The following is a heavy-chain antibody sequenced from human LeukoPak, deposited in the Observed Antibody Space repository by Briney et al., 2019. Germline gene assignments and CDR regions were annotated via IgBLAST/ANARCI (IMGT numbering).Heavy chain of an antibody. CDR2: ISSTGSA. CDR1: GGSITGSY. V-gene: IGHV4-59*01. D-gene: IGHD3-10*01. CDR3: ANRGV. Sequence: PSETLSLTCTVSGGSITGSYWNWIRQSPGKGLESIGYISSTGSANYNPSLKSRVTMSVDTSKNQFSLRLTSGTAADTAVYYCANRGVWGPGTTVIVSS. J-gene: IGHJ6*02.